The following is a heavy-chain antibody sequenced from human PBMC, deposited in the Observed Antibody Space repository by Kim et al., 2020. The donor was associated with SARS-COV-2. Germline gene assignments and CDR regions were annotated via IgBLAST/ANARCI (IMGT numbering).Heavy chain of an antibody. CDR1: GYSFTSYW. CDR3: ARATRRYGSGSYRGSSRNYYYYYGMDV. V-gene: IGHV5-51*01. CDR2: IYPGDSDT. Sequence: GESLKISCKGSGYSFTSYWIGWVRQMPGKVLEWMGIIYPGDSDTRYSPSFQGQVTISADKSISTAYLQWSSLKASDTAMYYCARATRRYGSGSYRGSSRNYYYYYGMDVWGQGTTVTVSS. D-gene: IGHD3-10*01. J-gene: IGHJ6*02.